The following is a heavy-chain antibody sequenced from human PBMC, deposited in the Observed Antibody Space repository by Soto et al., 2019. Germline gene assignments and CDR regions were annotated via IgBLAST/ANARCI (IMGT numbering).Heavy chain of an antibody. CDR1: GYTFTSYG. Sequence: ASVKVSCKASGYTFTSYGISWVRQAPGQGLEWMGWISAYNGNTNYAQKLQGRVTMTTDTSTSTAYMELRSLRSDDTAVYYCARDSLGGSGSYYKWGYYYGMDVWGQGTTVTVSS. CDR3: ARDSLGGSGSYYKWGYYYGMDV. J-gene: IGHJ6*02. CDR2: ISAYNGNT. D-gene: IGHD3-10*01. V-gene: IGHV1-18*01.